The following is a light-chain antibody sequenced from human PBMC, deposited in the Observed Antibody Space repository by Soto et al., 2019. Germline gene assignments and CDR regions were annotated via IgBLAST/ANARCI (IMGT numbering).Light chain of an antibody. CDR1: QSINSN. J-gene: IGKJ1*01. V-gene: IGKV3-15*01. CDR3: QQYNTWPGWT. CDR2: GAS. Sequence: EEVMTQSPAALSVSPGERATLSCRASQSINSNLDWYQQKPGQAPRLLIYGASTMATGIPARFSGTGSGTEFALTISSLQSEDFAVYYGQQYNTWPGWTFGQGTRVEIK.